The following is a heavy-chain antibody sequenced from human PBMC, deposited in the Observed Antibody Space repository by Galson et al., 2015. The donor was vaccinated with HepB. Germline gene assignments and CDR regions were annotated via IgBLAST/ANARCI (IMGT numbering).Heavy chain of an antibody. V-gene: IGHV3-7*03. J-gene: IGHJ4*02. Sequence: SLRLSCAASGFTFSSYWMSWVRQAPGKGLEWVANIKQDGSEKYYVDSVKGRFTISRDNAKNSLYLQMNSLRAEDTAVYYCAREPSYSYGSYFDYWGQGTLVTVSS. D-gene: IGHD5-18*01. CDR1: GFTFSSYW. CDR2: IKQDGSEK. CDR3: AREPSYSYGSYFDY.